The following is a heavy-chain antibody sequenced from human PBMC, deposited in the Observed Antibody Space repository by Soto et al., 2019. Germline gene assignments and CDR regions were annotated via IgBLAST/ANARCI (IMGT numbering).Heavy chain of an antibody. CDR3: AKDRNYPRDQFHY. CDR2: ISANGQGI. Sequence: PGGSLRLSCAASGFTFSTYALSWVRQAPGKGLEWVSAISANGQGIYYADSVRGRFTISRDNSKNTIFLHMDSLRAEDTGVYYCAKDRNYPRDQFHYWGQGTLVTVSS. J-gene: IGHJ4*02. CDR1: GFTFSTYA. V-gene: IGHV3-23*01. D-gene: IGHD1-7*01.